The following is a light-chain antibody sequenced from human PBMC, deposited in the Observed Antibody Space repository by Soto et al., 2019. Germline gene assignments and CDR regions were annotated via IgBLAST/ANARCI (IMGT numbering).Light chain of an antibody. Sequence: QMTQSPSTLSASVGDTVTITCRASQTINNCLAWYQQKPGKAPKLLISDASSLEPGVPSRFSGSGSGTEFTLSINSLQPDDFAVYYCQQYGSSGTFGHGTKVDI. J-gene: IGKJ1*01. V-gene: IGKV1-5*01. CDR3: QQYGSSGT. CDR1: QTINNC. CDR2: DAS.